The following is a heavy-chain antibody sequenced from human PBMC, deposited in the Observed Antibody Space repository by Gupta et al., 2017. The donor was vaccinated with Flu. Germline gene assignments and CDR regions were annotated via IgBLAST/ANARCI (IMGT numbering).Heavy chain of an antibody. CDR3: ASSPGSPGPFYYYGLDV. V-gene: IGHV4-39*02. Sequence: QLQLQESGPGLVKPSETLSLTCTVSGASFSSSSYSWAWTRQPPGQGLEWIGTISYSGSNYYNPSLKSRVTISVDTSKNYLSLNLLSVTAADTAVYFCASSPGSPGPFYYYGLDVWGQGTSVTVSS. CDR2: ISYSGSN. J-gene: IGHJ6*02. CDR1: GASFSSSSYS. D-gene: IGHD1-26*01.